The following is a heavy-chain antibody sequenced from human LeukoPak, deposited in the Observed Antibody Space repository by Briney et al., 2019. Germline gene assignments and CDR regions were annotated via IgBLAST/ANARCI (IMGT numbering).Heavy chain of an antibody. D-gene: IGHD4-17*01. CDR1: GFTFSSHA. Sequence: GGSLRLSCAASGFTFSSHAMSWVRQAPGKGLEWVSAISGSGGSTYYADSVKGRFTISRDNSKNTLYLQMNSLRAEDTAVYYCAKAPNDYGDYGWGQGTLVTVSS. CDR3: AKAPNDYGDYG. J-gene: IGHJ4*02. V-gene: IGHV3-23*01. CDR2: ISGSGGST.